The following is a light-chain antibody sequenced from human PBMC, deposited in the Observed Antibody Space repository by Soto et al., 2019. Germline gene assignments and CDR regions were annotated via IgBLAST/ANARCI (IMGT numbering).Light chain of an antibody. V-gene: IGLV2-23*01. J-gene: IGLJ7*01. CDR1: SSDVGSYNL. CDR2: EGS. CDR3: CSHAGSSPAG. Sequence: QSALTQPASVSGSPGQSITISCTGTSSDVGSYNLVSWYQQHPGKAPKLMIYEGSKRPSGVSNRFSGSKSGNTASLTISGLQAEDEADYYCCSHAGSSPAGFRGGTPLTVL.